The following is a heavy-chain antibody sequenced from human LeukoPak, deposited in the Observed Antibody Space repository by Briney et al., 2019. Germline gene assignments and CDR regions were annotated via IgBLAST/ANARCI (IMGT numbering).Heavy chain of an antibody. V-gene: IGHV1-18*01. CDR1: GYTFTSYG. CDR2: ISAYNGNT. D-gene: IGHD6-13*01. CDR3: ARKQHLEPSSYYYYYMDV. Sequence: ASVKVSCKASGYTFTSYGISWVRQAPGQGLEWMGWISAYNGNTNYAQKLQGRVTMTTDTSTSTAYMELRSLRSDDTAVYYCARKQHLEPSSYYYYYMDVWGKGTTVTVS. J-gene: IGHJ6*03.